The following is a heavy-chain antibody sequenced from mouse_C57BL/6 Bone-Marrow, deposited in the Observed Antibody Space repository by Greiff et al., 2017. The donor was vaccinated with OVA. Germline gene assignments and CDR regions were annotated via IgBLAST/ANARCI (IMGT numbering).Heavy chain of an antibody. CDR2: IYPGSGNT. CDR3: ARGENCSEGFAY. CDR1: GYTFTDYY. V-gene: IGHV1-76*01. Sequence: LMESGAELVRPGASVKLSCKASGYTFTDYYINWVKQRPGQGLEWIARIYPGSGNTYYNEKFKGKATLTAEKSSSTAYMQLSSLTSEDSAVYFCARGENCSEGFAYWGQGTLVTVSA. J-gene: IGHJ3*01.